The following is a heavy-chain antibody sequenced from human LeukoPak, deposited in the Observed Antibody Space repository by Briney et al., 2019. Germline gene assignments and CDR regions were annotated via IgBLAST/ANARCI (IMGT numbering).Heavy chain of an antibody. J-gene: IGHJ6*02. D-gene: IGHD2-21*01. CDR1: GGSFSGYY. Sequence: SETLSLTCAVYGGSFSGYYWSWIRQPPGKGLEWIGYIYYSGSTYYNPSLKSRVTISVDTSKNQFSLKLSSVTAADTAVYYCARDAIPYDMDVWGQGTTVTVSS. V-gene: IGHV4-59*06. CDR2: IYYSGST. CDR3: ARDAIPYDMDV.